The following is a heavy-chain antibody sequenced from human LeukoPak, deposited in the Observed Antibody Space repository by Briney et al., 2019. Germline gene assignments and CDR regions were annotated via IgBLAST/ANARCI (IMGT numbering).Heavy chain of an antibody. Sequence: GASVTVSCKASGYTFTSYDINWVRQANGQGLEWMGWMNPNSGNTGYAQKFQGRVTMTRNTSISTAYMELSSLRSEDTAVYYCARGPTLGATLGCWFDPWGQGTLVTVSS. CDR1: GYTFTSYD. D-gene: IGHD1-26*01. J-gene: IGHJ5*02. V-gene: IGHV1-8*01. CDR3: ARGPTLGATLGCWFDP. CDR2: MNPNSGNT.